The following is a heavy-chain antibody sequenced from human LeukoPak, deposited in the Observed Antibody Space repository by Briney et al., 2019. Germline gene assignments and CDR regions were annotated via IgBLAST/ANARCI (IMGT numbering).Heavy chain of an antibody. V-gene: IGHV4-34*01. CDR3: ARGKRVWFGELMTSFSYFYIDV. CDR1: GGSFSDYL. D-gene: IGHD3-10*01. Sequence: SETLSLTCAVNGGSFSDYLWTWIRQSPGKGLKWIGEINQGGRTNFNPSLKSRVTISADRSKYHFSLTLRSVTAVDTAVYYCARGKRVWFGELMTSFSYFYIDVWGRGTTVIVSS. J-gene: IGHJ6*03. CDR2: INQGGRT.